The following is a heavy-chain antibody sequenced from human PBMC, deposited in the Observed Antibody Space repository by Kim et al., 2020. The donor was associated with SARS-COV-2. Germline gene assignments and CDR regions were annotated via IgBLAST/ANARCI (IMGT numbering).Heavy chain of an antibody. Sequence: ASVKVSCKASGYTFTSYYMHWVRQAPGQGLEWMGIINPSGGSTSYAQKFQGRVTMTRDTSTSTVYMGLSSLRSEDTAVYYCARDDQYCSGGSCFDYWGQGTLVTVSS. CDR3: ARDDQYCSGGSCFDY. CDR2: INPSGGST. CDR1: GYTFTSYY. J-gene: IGHJ4*02. D-gene: IGHD2-15*01. V-gene: IGHV1-46*01.